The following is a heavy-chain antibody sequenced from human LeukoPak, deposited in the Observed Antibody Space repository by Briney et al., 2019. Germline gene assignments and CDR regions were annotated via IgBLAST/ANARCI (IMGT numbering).Heavy chain of an antibody. CDR1: GFTFTNAW. Sequence: GGSLRLSCAASGFTFTNAWMSWVRQAPGKGLEWVGRIKRKTDGETTDYIAPVKGRFTVSRDDSKNTLFLQMNSLKIEDTAVYYCATFGGGPAAEWGQGTLVTVSS. J-gene: IGHJ1*01. CDR2: IKRKTDGETT. D-gene: IGHD6-13*01. V-gene: IGHV3-15*01. CDR3: ATFGGGPAAE.